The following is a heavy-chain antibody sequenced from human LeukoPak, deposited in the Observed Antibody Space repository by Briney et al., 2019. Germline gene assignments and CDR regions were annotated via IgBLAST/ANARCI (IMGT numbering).Heavy chain of an antibody. D-gene: IGHD6-13*01. V-gene: IGHV4-61*01. Sequence: KPSETLSLTCTVSGGSISSSSYYWSWIRQPPGKGLEWIGYIYDSGSTKYNPSLKSRVTMSLDTSKNQFSLKLRPVTAADTAVYYCVATAAGLPYWGQGILVTVSS. CDR2: IYDSGST. J-gene: IGHJ4*02. CDR1: GGSISSSSYY. CDR3: VATAAGLPY.